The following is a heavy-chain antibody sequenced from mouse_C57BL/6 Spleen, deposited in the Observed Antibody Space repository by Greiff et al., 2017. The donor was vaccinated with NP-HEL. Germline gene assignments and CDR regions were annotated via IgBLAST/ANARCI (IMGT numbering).Heavy chain of an antibody. D-gene: IGHD1-1*01. J-gene: IGHJ1*03. V-gene: IGHV1-42*01. Sequence: DVKLQESGPELVKPGASVKISCKASGYSFTGYYMNWVKQSPEKSLEWIGEINPSTGGTTYNQKFKAKATLTVDKSSSTAYMQLKSLTSEDSAVYYCARDYGSSRGYFDVWGTGTTVTVSS. CDR2: INPSTGGT. CDR3: ARDYGSSRGYFDV. CDR1: GYSFTGYY.